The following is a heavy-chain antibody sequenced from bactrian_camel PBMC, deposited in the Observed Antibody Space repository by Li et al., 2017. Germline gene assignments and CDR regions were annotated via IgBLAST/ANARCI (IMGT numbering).Heavy chain of an antibody. CDR2: IRSEGDNT. V-gene: IGHV3S31*01. D-gene: IGHD3*01. CDR1: GFPFNFPFSGYS. CDR3: AKGPRSDCYGESWCTYEYNY. J-gene: IGHJ4*01. Sequence: VQLVESGGGAVQPGGSMRLSCAASGFPFNFPFSGYSARWVRQAPGKGLEWVSTIRSEGDNTYYPDSVKGRFTVSRDNAKNTLYLQLDRLESDDTAMYYCAKGPRSDCYGESWCTYEYNYWGQGTQVTVS.